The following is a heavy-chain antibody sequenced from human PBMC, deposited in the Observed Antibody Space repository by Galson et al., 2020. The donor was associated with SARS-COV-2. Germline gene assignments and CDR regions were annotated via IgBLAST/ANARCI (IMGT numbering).Heavy chain of an antibody. V-gene: IGHV4-31*02. J-gene: IGHJ4*02. D-gene: IGHD2-15*01. CDR1: SGVYY. CDR3: ARDRNCSGGSCSYFDY. CDR2: IYSSGST. Sequence: SGVYYCSWIRQHPGQGPEWLGYIYSSGSTYYNPSLKSRVTISVDTSKNQFSLKLSSGTAADTAVYYCARDRNCSGGSCSYFDYWVQGTLVTVSS.